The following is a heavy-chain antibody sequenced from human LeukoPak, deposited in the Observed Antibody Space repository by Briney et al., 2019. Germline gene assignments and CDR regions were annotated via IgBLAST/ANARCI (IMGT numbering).Heavy chain of an antibody. J-gene: IGHJ4*02. CDR1: GGSISSYY. CDR3: ARGYCRGGSCYLDY. Sequence: PSETLSLTCTVSGGSISSYYWSWIRQPPGKGLEWIGYIYTSGSTNYNPSLKGRVTISVDTSKNQFSLKLSSVTAADTAVYYCARGYCRGGSCYLDYWGQGTLVTVSS. CDR2: IYTSGST. V-gene: IGHV4-4*09. D-gene: IGHD2-15*01.